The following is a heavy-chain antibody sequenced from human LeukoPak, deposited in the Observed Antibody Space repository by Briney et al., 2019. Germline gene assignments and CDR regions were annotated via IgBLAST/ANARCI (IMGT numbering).Heavy chain of an antibody. J-gene: IGHJ4*02. Sequence: GGSQRLSCAASGFTFSSYSMNWVRQAPGKGLEWVSSISSSSYIYYADSVKGRFTISRDNAKNSLYLQMNSLRAEDTAVYYCARSMDTAMVTSDYWGQGTLVTVSS. D-gene: IGHD5-18*01. CDR2: ISSSSYI. V-gene: IGHV3-21*01. CDR3: ARSMDTAMVTSDY. CDR1: GFTFSSYS.